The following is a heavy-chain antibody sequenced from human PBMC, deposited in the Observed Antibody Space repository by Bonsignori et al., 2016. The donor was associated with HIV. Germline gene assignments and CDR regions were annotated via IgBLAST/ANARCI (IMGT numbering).Heavy chain of an antibody. V-gene: IGHV4-61*02. CDR3: ARDRPGVARYYYYYMDV. CDR1: GASISSLNYY. Sequence: QVQLQESGPGLVKPSQTLSLTCTVSGASISSLNYYWSWIRQPAGKGLEWIGRISTSGSTNYNPSLKSRVTLSFNTSTNQFSLKLTSLTAADTAFYYCARDRPGVARYYYYYMDVWDQGP. D-gene: IGHD3-10*01. CDR2: ISTSGST. J-gene: IGHJ6*03.